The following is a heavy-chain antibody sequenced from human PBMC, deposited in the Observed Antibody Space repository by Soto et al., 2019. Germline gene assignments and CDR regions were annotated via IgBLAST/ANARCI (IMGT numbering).Heavy chain of an antibody. J-gene: IGHJ4*02. CDR1: GGSLTDHY. Sequence: SETLSLTCNVSGGSLTDHYWTWIRQPPGKGLEWIGCVFYSGGTNYDPSLKSRVTLSLDTSKNQFSLKLTSVTAADTAVYYCARAPNYYDSGYQRLYYFDYWGQGTLVTVSS. D-gene: IGHD3-22*01. CDR3: ARAPNYYDSGYQRLYYFDY. CDR2: VFYSGGT. V-gene: IGHV4-59*11.